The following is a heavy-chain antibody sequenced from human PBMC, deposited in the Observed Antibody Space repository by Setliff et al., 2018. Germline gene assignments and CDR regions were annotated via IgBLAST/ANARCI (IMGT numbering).Heavy chain of an antibody. CDR2: INQGGGDQ. Sequence: GGSLRLSCAASGFTFSSLWMAWVRQAPGKGLEWVANINQGGGDQFYVDSVRGRFIISRDNAKNSLSLQMNNLRTEDTAVYYCFGAGTCSYWGQGTQVTVSS. V-gene: IGHV3-7*01. CDR1: GFTFSSLW. CDR3: FGAGTCSY. J-gene: IGHJ4*02. D-gene: IGHD3-10*01.